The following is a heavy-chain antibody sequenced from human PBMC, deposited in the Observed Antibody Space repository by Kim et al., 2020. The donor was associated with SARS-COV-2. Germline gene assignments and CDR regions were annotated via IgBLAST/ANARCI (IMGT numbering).Heavy chain of an antibody. D-gene: IGHD4-17*01. V-gene: IGHV3-11*06. J-gene: IGHJ6*02. CDR3: ARDDYGDYVGMDV. Sequence: YAASGTGRFTRAKDNAKNSMYLQMNSLRAEDTAVYYCARDDYGDYVGMDVWGQGTTVTVSS.